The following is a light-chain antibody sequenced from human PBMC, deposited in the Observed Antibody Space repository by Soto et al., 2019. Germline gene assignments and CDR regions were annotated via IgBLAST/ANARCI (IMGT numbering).Light chain of an antibody. CDR2: AAS. J-gene: IGKJ2*01. V-gene: IGKV1-39*01. CDR1: QRISNY. Sequence: DIQMTQSPSSLSASVGDRVTITCRASQRISNYLNWYQHKPGKAPRLLIYAASSLQSGVPSRFSGSGYGTDFTLTISSLQPEDFATYYCKQSYSTLDYTFGQGTKVEIK. CDR3: KQSYSTLDYT.